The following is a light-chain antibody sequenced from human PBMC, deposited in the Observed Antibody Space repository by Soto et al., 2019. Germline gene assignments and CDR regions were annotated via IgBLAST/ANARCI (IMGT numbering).Light chain of an antibody. V-gene: IGKV3-20*01. CDR2: ATS. J-gene: IGKJ1*01. CDR3: HQYNSWPPPWA. Sequence: EIVLTQSPGTLSLSPGERATLSCKTSQSISNSYLAWSQQKPGQAPRLLISATSSRATGVPDRVSGSGCGSDFALSITRLGPEDAEVYCCHQYNSWPPPWAFGQGTKVEIK. CDR1: QSISNSY.